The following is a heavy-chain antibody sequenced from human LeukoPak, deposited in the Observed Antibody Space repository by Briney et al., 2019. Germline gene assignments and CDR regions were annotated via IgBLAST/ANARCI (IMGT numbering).Heavy chain of an antibody. Sequence: ASVKVSCKASGYTFTGYYMHWVRQAPGQGLEWMGWINPNSGGTNYAQKFQGRVTMTRDTSISTAYMELSRLRSDDTAVYYCARDRVYAPYYYFDYWGQGTLVTVSS. CDR2: INPNSGGT. D-gene: IGHD2-8*01. CDR3: ARDRVYAPYYYFDY. CDR1: GYTFTGYY. J-gene: IGHJ4*02. V-gene: IGHV1-2*02.